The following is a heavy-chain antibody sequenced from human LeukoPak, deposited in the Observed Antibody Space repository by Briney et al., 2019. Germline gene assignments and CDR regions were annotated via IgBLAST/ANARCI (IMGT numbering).Heavy chain of an antibody. CDR3: AKDIGGGGGAWFGELFYDAFDI. J-gene: IGHJ3*02. V-gene: IGHV3-9*01. D-gene: IGHD3-10*01. CDR1: GFTFDDYA. CDR2: ISWNSGSI. Sequence: GGSLRLSCAASGFTFDDYAMHWVRQAPGKGLEWVSGISWNSGSIGYADSVKGRFTISRDNAKNSLYLQMNSLRAEDTALYYCAKDIGGGGGAWFGELFYDAFDIWGQGTMVTVSS.